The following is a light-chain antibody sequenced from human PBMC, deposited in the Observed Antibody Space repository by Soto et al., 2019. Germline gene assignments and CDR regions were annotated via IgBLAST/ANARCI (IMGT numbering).Light chain of an antibody. J-gene: IGKJ5*01. CDR3: QQFKTHPFT. Sequence: AIQLTQSPSSLSASVGDRVSITCRASQGISSALAWYQHKPGKAPKILIYDASSLQSGVPSRFSGSESGTECTLTISSLQPEDFATYYCQQFKTHPFTFGQGTRLEIK. CDR1: QGISSA. V-gene: IGKV1-13*02. CDR2: DAS.